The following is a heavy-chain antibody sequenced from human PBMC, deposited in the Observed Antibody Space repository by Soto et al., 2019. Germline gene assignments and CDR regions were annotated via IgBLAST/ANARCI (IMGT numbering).Heavy chain of an antibody. D-gene: IGHD3-22*01. CDR1: GYTFTSYG. CDR3: ARGGYFDSSNYLAY. V-gene: IGHV1-3*01. CDR2: INPGNGNT. J-gene: IGHJ4*02. Sequence: GASVKVSCKASGYTFTSYGINWVCQAPGRGLEWMGWINPGNGNTKYSQQFQGRVIIDRDTSASTAYMELSSLRPEDTAVYYRARGGYFDSSNYLAYWGLGTLVTVSS.